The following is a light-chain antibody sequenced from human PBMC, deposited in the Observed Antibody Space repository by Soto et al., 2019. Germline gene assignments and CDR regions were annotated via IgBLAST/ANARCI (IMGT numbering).Light chain of an antibody. CDR1: QDIRND. V-gene: IGKV1-6*01. CDR2: DTY. CDR3: LQDNMYPLT. J-gene: IGKJ4*01. Sequence: IQLTQYTSSPSASVGDRVPLPFRSSQDIRNDLGWYQQKPGKAPKVLIYDTYTLQSGVPSRFSGSRSGTDFTLTISSLQPEDIATYYCLQDNMYPLTFGGGTKVDIK.